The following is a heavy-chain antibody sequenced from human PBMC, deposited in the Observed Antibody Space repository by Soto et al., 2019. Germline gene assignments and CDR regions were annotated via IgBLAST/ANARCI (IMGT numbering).Heavy chain of an antibody. Sequence: SETLSLTCTVSGGSISGYYWSWIRQPPGKGLEWIGEINHSGSTNYNPSLKSRVTISVDTSKNQFSLKLSSVTAADTAVYYCARPYGSGSYRYYYYYGMDVWGQGTTVTVS. J-gene: IGHJ6*02. D-gene: IGHD3-10*01. V-gene: IGHV4-34*01. CDR3: ARPYGSGSYRYYYYYGMDV. CDR2: INHSGST. CDR1: GGSISGYY.